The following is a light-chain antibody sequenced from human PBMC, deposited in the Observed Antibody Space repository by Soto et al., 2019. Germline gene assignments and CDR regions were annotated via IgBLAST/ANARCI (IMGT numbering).Light chain of an antibody. CDR2: AAS. J-gene: IGKJ3*01. V-gene: IGKV1-39*01. Sequence: DIQMTQSPSSLSASVGDRVTITCRTSQSISSYLNWYQQKRGKAPKLLIYAASSLQSGVPSRFSGSGSGTDFTRTISSLQPEDFATYYCQQSYSVPFTFGPGTKVDIK. CDR1: QSISSY. CDR3: QQSYSVPFT.